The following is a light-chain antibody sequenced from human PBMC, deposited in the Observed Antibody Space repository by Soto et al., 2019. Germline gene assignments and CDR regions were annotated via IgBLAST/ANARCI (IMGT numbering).Light chain of an antibody. V-gene: IGKV3-15*01. CDR2: AAS. Sequence: EIVITQSPATLSVSPGERATLSCRASQSVNRNLAWYQQKPGQAPRLLIYAASTRATGIPARFSGSGSETEFTLTISSLQSEDFAIYYCQQYNNWWTFGQGTKGEI. J-gene: IGKJ1*01. CDR1: QSVNRN. CDR3: QQYNNWWT.